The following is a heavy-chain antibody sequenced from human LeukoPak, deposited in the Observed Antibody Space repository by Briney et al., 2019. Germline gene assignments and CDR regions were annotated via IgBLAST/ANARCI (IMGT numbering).Heavy chain of an antibody. CDR2: IYSSETT. Sequence: SETLSLTCTVSGGSISSYYWSWIRQPPGKGLEWIGFIYSSETTNYNPSLKSRVTMSVDTSKNQFSLKLSSVTAADTAVYYCATGTRLFDYWGQGTLVTVSS. CDR3: ATGTRLFDY. V-gene: IGHV4-59*12. J-gene: IGHJ4*02. CDR1: GGSISSYY.